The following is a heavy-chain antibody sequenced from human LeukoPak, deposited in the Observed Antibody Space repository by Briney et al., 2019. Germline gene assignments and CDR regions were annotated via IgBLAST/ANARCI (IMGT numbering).Heavy chain of an antibody. V-gene: IGHV1-69*06. CDR1: GGTFSSYA. CDR3: ARVVGLTGYSSSWYSGYYYYMDV. CDR2: IIPIFGTT. Sequence: ASVKVSCKASGGTFSSYAISWVRQAPGQGLEWMEGIIPIFGTTNYAQKFQDRVTITADKSTSTAYMELSSLRSEDTAVYYCARVVGLTGYSSSWYSGYYYYMDVWGKGTTVTVSS. D-gene: IGHD6-13*01. J-gene: IGHJ6*03.